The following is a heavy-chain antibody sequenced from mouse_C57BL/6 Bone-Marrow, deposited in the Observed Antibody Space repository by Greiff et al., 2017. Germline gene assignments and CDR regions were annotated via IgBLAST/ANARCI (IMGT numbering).Heavy chain of an antibody. D-gene: IGHD1-1*01. CDR2: IYWDGDK. J-gene: IGHJ2*01. CDR1: GFSLSTSGMG. Sequence: QVQLKESGPGILQSSQTLSLTCSFSGFSLSTSGMGVSWIRQPQGKGLEWLAHIYWDGDKRYNPSLKSPLTISKDTSRKQVFLKITSVDTAGTATYYGARRDYYGSSYYDFDYWGQGTTLTVSS. CDR3: ARRDYYGSSYYDFDY. V-gene: IGHV8-12*01.